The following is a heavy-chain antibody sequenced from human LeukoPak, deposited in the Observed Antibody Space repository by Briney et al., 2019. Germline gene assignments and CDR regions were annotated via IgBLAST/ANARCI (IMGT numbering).Heavy chain of an antibody. Sequence: PSETLSLTYTVSGGSISSYYWTWIRQSAGKGLEWIGRINTSGSTNYNPSLRSRVTMSVNTSKNQFSLNLTSVTAADTAVYSCAREGGDPRWLNPWGQGTLVTVSS. CDR1: GGSISSYY. J-gene: IGHJ5*02. CDR2: INTSGST. CDR3: AREGGDPRWLNP. V-gene: IGHV4-4*07. D-gene: IGHD6-25*01.